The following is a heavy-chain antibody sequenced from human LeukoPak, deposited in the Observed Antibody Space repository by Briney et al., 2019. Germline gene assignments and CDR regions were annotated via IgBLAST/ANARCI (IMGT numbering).Heavy chain of an antibody. CDR1: GFAFSGYP. V-gene: IGHV3-30*09. CDR3: AREYDSNWYYFDF. CDR2: ISNDGSKR. D-gene: IGHD3-22*01. J-gene: IGHJ4*02. Sequence: GRSLRLSCAASGFAFSGYPMHWVRQAPGKGLEWVAVISNDGSKRNYADSVKGRFAISRDNSKNTLYLQVNSLRVEDTAMYFCAREYDSNWYYFDFWGQGALVTVSS.